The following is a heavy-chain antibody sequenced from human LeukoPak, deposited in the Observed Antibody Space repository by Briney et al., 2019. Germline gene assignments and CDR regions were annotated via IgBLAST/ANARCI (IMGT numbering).Heavy chain of an antibody. CDR2: IANDGGST. CDR1: RFTFSTYA. J-gene: IGHJ4*02. D-gene: IGHD1/OR15-1a*01. Sequence: GGSLRLSCAASRFTFSTYAMSWVRQAPGKGLEWISTIANDGGSTYYADSVKGRFTISIDNSRNTLYLQMNSLRANDTAVYYCAKSHSVEQRGYFDYWGQGTLVTVSS. V-gene: IGHV3-23*01. CDR3: AKSHSVEQRGYFDY.